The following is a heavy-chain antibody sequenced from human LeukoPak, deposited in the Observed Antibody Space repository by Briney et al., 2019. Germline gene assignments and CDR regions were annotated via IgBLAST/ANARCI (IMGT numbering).Heavy chain of an antibody. CDR3: ARRIDRYCSSTSCDHNYYYYGMDV. J-gene: IGHJ6*04. CDR1: GGSISSYY. Sequence: SETLSLTCTVSGGSISSYYWSWIRQPPGKGLEWIGYIYYSGSTNYNPSLKSRVTISVDTSKNQFSLKLSSVTAADTAVYYRARRIDRYCSSTSCDHNYYYYGMDVWGEGTTVTVSS. V-gene: IGHV4-59*08. CDR2: IYYSGST. D-gene: IGHD2-2*01.